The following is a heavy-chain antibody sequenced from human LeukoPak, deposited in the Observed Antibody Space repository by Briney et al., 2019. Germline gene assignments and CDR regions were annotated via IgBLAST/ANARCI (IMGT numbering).Heavy chain of an antibody. Sequence: SETLSLTCTVSGYSIRSDYFWGWVRQSPGKGLEWVGTISYSGSTYYSPSLKSRVTISSDTSRNQFSLRLTSVTAADTAIYYCARASGSIIVEAIDFDSWGQGTLVTVSS. V-gene: IGHV4-38-2*02. D-gene: IGHD1-26*01. CDR3: ARASGSIIVEAIDFDS. J-gene: IGHJ4*02. CDR2: ISYSGST. CDR1: GYSIRSDYF.